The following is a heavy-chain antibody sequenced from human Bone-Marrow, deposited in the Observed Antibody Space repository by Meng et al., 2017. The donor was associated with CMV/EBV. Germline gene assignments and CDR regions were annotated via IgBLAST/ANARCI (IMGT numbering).Heavy chain of an antibody. D-gene: IGHD1-1*01. Sequence: GGSLRLSCAASGFTLSDYYVSWIRQAPGKGLEWLSYISSSGNTIHYADSVKGRFIISRDTPKNSVYLQMNSLRAEDTAVYYCARDPVRWNDDLSFDYWGQGTLVTVSS. V-gene: IGHV3-11*04. CDR1: GFTLSDYY. CDR2: ISSSGNTI. J-gene: IGHJ4*02. CDR3: ARDPVRWNDDLSFDY.